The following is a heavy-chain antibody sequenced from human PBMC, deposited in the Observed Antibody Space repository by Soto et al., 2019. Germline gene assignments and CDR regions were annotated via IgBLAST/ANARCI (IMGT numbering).Heavy chain of an antibody. J-gene: IGHJ4*02. CDR1: GFTFSSYA. D-gene: IGHD3-22*01. CDR3: AKEYYFDTSGYFPFDY. Sequence: PGGSLRLSCAASGFTFSSYAMSWVRQAPGKGLEWVSAISGSGNSPYYADSVKGRFTISRDNSRNTLYLQVSSLRAEDAAVYYCAKEYYFDTSGYFPFDYWGQGTLVTVSS. V-gene: IGHV3-23*01. CDR2: ISGSGNSP.